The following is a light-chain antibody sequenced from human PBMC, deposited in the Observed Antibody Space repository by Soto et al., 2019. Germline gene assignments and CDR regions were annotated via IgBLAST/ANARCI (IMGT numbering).Light chain of an antibody. J-gene: IGLJ1*01. CDR2: DVS. CDR3: SSYTSSRAEL. Sequence: QSVLTQPASVSGSPGQSIAISCTGTSSDVGGYNFVSWYQHHPGKAPKLMIYDVSNRPSGVSNRFSGSKSGNTASLTISGLQDEDEADYYCSSYTSSRAELFGTGTKLTVL. V-gene: IGLV2-14*03. CDR1: SSDVGGYNF.